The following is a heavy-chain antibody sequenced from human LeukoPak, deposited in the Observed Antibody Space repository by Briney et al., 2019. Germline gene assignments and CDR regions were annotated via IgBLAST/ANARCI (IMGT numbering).Heavy chain of an antibody. D-gene: IGHD3-22*01. V-gene: IGHV3-21*01. CDR3: AKAYYDSSGYSYYFDY. CDR2: ISGSSSYM. Sequence: GGSLRLSCAASGFPFSAYSMNWVRQAPGKGLEWVSSISGSSSYMFYADSVEGRFTISRDNAKNSLYLQMNSLRAEDTAVYYCAKAYYDSSGYSYYFDYWGQGTLVTVSS. CDR1: GFPFSAYS. J-gene: IGHJ4*02.